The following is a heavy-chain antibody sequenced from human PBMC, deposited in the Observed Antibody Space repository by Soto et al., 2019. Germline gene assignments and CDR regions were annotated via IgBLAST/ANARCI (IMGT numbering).Heavy chain of an antibody. D-gene: IGHD3-9*01. CDR1: GYTFTSYD. CDR2: MNPNSGNT. Sequence: ASVKVSCQASGYTFTSYDINWVRQATGQGLEWMGWMNPNSGNTGYAQKFQGRVTMTRNTSISTAYMELSSLRSEDTAVYYCARVSTIFTPLDYWGQGTLVTVSS. J-gene: IGHJ4*02. V-gene: IGHV1-8*01. CDR3: ARVSTIFTPLDY.